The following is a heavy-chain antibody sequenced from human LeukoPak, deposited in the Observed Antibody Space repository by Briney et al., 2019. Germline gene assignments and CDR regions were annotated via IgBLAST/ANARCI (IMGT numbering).Heavy chain of an antibody. CDR2: IYYSGST. J-gene: IGHJ4*02. V-gene: IGHV4-39*01. Sequence: SETLSLTCTVSGGSISSYYWSWIRQPPGKGLEWIGSIYYSGSTYYNPSLKSRVTISVDTSKNQFSLKLCSVTAADTAVYYCARHVYDSSGNQFDYWGQGTLVTVSS. CDR1: GGSISSYY. CDR3: ARHVYDSSGNQFDY. D-gene: IGHD3-22*01.